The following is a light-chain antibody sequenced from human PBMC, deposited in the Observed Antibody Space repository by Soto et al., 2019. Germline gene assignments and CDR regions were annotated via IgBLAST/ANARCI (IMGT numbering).Light chain of an antibody. J-gene: IGKJ4*01. Sequence: DIVMTQSPDSLAVSLGERATINCKSSQSVLYSSNNKNYLAWYQQKPGQSPKLLISWASTRESGVPGRFSGSGSGTDFTHTISSLQAEDVAVYYCQQYYDSSPVTFGGGTKVEIK. CDR3: QQYYDSSPVT. V-gene: IGKV4-1*01. CDR2: WAS. CDR1: QSVLYSSNNKNY.